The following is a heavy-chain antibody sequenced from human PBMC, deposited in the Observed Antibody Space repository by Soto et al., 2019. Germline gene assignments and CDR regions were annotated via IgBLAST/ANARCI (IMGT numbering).Heavy chain of an antibody. CDR3: ARRLGYGYKSTWAAMDV. J-gene: IGHJ6*02. D-gene: IGHD3-16*01. V-gene: IGHV5-51*01. Sequence: GESLKICCTSSGFSFTIYWIAFVRQLPGKCLEWVGIIYPGNSDTLYGPSFQGQVTISADRSMNTAYLQWSGLRASDTATYYCARRLGYGYKSTWAAMDVWGLGTTVTVSS. CDR1: GFSFTIYW. CDR2: IYPGNSDT.